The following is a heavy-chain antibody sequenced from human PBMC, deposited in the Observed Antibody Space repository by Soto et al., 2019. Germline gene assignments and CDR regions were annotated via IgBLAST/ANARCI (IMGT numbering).Heavy chain of an antibody. V-gene: IGHV3-74*01. D-gene: IGHD5-12*01. CDR1: GFTFSNYW. CDR2: IKGDETST. J-gene: IGHJ4*02. Sequence: EVQLVESGGGPAQFGGSLRLSCAASGFTFSNYWMHWVRQVPGKGLVWVSRIKGDETSTGYADSVKGRYTIFRDNVKNTQCLQMNSLRAENKAVYFSARGVSGYYGFDYWGQGTLVTVSS. CDR3: ARGVSGYYGFDY.